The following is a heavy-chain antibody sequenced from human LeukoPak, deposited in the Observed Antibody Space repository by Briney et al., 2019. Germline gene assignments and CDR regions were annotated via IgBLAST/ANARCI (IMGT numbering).Heavy chain of an antibody. Sequence: PGGSLRLSCAASGFTFSSYEMNWVRQAPGRGLEWVSYISSSGSTIYYADSVKGRFTISRDNAKNSLYLQMNSLRAEDTAVYYCASVGAQLSVDYWGQGTLVTVSS. CDR1: GFTFSSYE. CDR2: ISSSGSTI. CDR3: ASVGAQLSVDY. D-gene: IGHD5-18*01. J-gene: IGHJ4*02. V-gene: IGHV3-48*03.